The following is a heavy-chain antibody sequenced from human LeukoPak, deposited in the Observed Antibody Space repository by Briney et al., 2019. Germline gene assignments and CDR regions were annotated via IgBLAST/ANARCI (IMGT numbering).Heavy chain of an antibody. CDR2: ISYDGTDE. D-gene: IGHD1-7*01. J-gene: IGHJ4*02. Sequence: GGSPRLSCAASGFIFSYYAMHWVRQAPGKGLEWVAIISYDGTDENFADSVEGRFTISRDNSMNTLYLQMNSLRHEDTAVYFCARGGVVTGTKYALEYWGQGTLVTVSS. V-gene: IGHV3-30*01. CDR1: GFIFSYYA. CDR3: ARGGVVTGTKYALEY.